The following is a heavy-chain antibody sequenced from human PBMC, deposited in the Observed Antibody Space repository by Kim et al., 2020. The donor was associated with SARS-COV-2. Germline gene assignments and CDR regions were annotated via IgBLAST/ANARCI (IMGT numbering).Heavy chain of an antibody. D-gene: IGHD3-9*01. J-gene: IGHJ4*02. CDR1: GYSISSGYY. CDR3: ARDNYDILTGYYRHFDY. Sequence: SETLSLTCTVSGYSISSGYYWGWIRQPPGKGLEWIGSIYHSGSTYYNPSLKSRVTISVDTSKNQFSLKLSSVTAADTAVYYCARDNYDILTGYYRHFDYWGQGTLVTVSS. V-gene: IGHV4-38-2*02. CDR2: IYHSGST.